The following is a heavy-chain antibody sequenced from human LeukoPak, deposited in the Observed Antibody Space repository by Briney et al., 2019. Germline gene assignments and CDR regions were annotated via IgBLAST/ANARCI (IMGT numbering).Heavy chain of an antibody. CDR3: ARDFPITMIVVITPFDY. D-gene: IGHD3-22*01. J-gene: IGHJ4*02. V-gene: IGHV1-18*01. CDR1: GYTFTSYG. Sequence: ASVKVSCKASGYTFTSYGISWVRQAPGQGLEWMGWISPYNGNTNYAQKLQGRVTMTTDTSTSTVYMELRSLKSDDTAVYYCARDFPITMIVVITPFDYWGQGTLVTVSS. CDR2: ISPYNGNT.